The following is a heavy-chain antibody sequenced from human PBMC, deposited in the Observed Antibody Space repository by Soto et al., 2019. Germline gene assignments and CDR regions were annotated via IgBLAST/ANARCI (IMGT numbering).Heavy chain of an antibody. J-gene: IGHJ6*02. CDR3: ARSYVDTAMVTFRGAYYYYGMDV. CDR2: INPNSGGT. V-gene: IGHV1-2*04. Sequence: ASVKVSCKASGYTFTGYYMHWVRQAPGQGLEWMGWINPNSGGTNYAQKFQGWVTMTRDTSISTAYMELSRLRSDDTAVYYCARSYVDTAMVTFRGAYYYYGMDVWG. D-gene: IGHD5-18*01. CDR1: GYTFTGYY.